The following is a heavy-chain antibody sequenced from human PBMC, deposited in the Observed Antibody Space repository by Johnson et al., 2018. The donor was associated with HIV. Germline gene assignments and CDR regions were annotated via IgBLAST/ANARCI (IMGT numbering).Heavy chain of an antibody. Sequence: QVQLVESGGGVVRPGGSLRLSCAASGFIVSSNYMSWVRQAPGKGLEWVAVISYDGSNKYYADSVKGRFTISRDNSKNTLYLQMNSLRAEDTAVYYCAREFPITMVRGVMIGDAFDIWGQGTMVTVYS. CDR3: AREFPITMVRGVMIGDAFDI. D-gene: IGHD3-10*01. J-gene: IGHJ3*02. CDR2: ISYDGSNK. V-gene: IGHV3-30-3*01. CDR1: GFIVSSNY.